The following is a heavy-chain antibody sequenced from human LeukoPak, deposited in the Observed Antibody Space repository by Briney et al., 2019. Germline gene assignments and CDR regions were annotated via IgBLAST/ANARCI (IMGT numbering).Heavy chain of an antibody. CDR3: AKRGISEDQFFDY. CDR2: ISGGGGTT. D-gene: IGHD2-15*01. CDR1: GFTFSNYA. V-gene: IGHV3-23*01. Sequence: QSGGSLRLSCAASGFTFSNYAMSWVRQAPGKGLEWVSAISGGGGTTLYADSVKGRFTISRDKSKDTLYLDMNSLRAEDTAVYYCAKRGISEDQFFDYWGQGTLVTVSS. J-gene: IGHJ4*02.